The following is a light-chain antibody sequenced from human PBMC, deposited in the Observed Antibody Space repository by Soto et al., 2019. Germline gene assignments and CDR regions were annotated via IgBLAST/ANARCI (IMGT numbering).Light chain of an antibody. CDR2: GTS. CDR1: QSVSSSY. J-gene: IGKJ2*01. V-gene: IGKV3-20*01. CDR3: QQYGGSPPYT. Sequence: EIVLTQPPGTLSLSPGERATLSCRASQSVSSSYLAWYQQKPGQAPRLLIYGTSSRATGIPDRFSGSGSGTDFPLTISRLEPEDFAVYYCQQYGGSPPYTFGQGTKLEIK.